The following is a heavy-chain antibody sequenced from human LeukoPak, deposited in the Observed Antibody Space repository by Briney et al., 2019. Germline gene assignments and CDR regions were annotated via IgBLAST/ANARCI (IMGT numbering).Heavy chain of an antibody. CDR1: GFTFSSYA. J-gene: IGHJ4*02. V-gene: IGHV3-23*01. Sequence: GGSLRLSCAASGFTFSSYAMSWVRQAPGKGLEWVSAISGSGGSTYYADSVKGRFTISRDNSKNTLYLQMNSLRAEDTAVYYCAKYYYDSSGYHILLGLGYWGQGTLVTVSS. D-gene: IGHD3-22*01. CDR2: ISGSGGST. CDR3: AKYYYDSSGYHILLGLGY.